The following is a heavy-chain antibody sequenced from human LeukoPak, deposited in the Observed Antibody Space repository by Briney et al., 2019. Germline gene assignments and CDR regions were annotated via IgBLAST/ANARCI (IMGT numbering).Heavy chain of an antibody. Sequence: GGSLRLSCAASGFTFSTYAMSWVRQAPGKGLEWVSGISGLSGSTYYADSVEGRFTVSRDNSKSTLYLQMNSLRAEDTAVYYCAKASQGYTSSSYAYWGQGTLVTVSS. D-gene: IGHD6-13*01. CDR1: GFTFSTYA. V-gene: IGHV3-23*01. CDR3: AKASQGYTSSSYAY. CDR2: ISGLSGST. J-gene: IGHJ4*02.